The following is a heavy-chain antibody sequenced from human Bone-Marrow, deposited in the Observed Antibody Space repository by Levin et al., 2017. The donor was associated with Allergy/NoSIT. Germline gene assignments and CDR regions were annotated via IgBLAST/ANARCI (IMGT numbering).Heavy chain of an antibody. CDR1: GFTFSSYS. J-gene: IGHJ4*02. D-gene: IGHD6-6*01. CDR3: ARERGDSSSSVYYFDY. Sequence: GGSLRLSCAASGFTFSSYSMNWVRQAPGKGLEWVSSISSSSSYIYYADSVKGRFTISRDNAKNSLYLQMNSLRAEGTAVYYCARERGDSSSSVYYFDYWGQGTLVTVSS. CDR2: ISSSSSYI. V-gene: IGHV3-21*01.